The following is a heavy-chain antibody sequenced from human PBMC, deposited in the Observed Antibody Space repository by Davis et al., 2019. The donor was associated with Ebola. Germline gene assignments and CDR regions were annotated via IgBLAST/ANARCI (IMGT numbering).Heavy chain of an antibody. CDR2: IIPIFGTT. J-gene: IGHJ4*02. CDR3: ARGYCSGGSCYSGDY. CDR1: GGTFSSYA. V-gene: IGHV1-69*05. Sequence: SVKVSCKASGGTFSSYAISWVRQAPGQGLEWMGGIIPIFGTTNYAQKFQERVTITRDMSTSTAYMELSSLRSEDTAVYYCARGYCSGGSCYSGDYWGQGTLVTVSS. D-gene: IGHD2-15*01.